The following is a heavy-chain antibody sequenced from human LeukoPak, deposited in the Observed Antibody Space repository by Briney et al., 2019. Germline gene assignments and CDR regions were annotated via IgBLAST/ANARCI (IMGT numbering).Heavy chain of an antibody. CDR2: INPSGGST. V-gene: IGHV1-46*01. J-gene: IGHJ1*01. D-gene: IGHD3-22*01. CDR1: GYTFTSYY. CDR3: ARQHVDSSGYYHVSYFQH. Sequence: VSVKVSCKASGYTFTSYYMHWVRQAPGQGLEWMGIINPSGGSTSYAQKFQGRVTMTRDTSTSTVYMELSSLRSEDTAVYYCARQHVDSSGYYHVSYFQHWGQGTLVTVSS.